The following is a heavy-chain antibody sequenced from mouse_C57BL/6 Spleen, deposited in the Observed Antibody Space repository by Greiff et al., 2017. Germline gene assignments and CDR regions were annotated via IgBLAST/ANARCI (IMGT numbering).Heavy chain of an antibody. CDR3: ARCVPNWDFDY. V-gene: IGHV1-80*01. CDR2: IYPGDGDT. CDR1: GYAFSSYW. Sequence: VKLVESGAELVKPGASVKISCKASGYAFSSYWMNWVKQRPGKGLEWIGQIYPGDGDTNYNGKFKGKATLTADKSSSTAYMQLSSLTSEDSAVYFCARCVPNWDFDYWGQGTTLTVSS. D-gene: IGHD4-1*01. J-gene: IGHJ2*01.